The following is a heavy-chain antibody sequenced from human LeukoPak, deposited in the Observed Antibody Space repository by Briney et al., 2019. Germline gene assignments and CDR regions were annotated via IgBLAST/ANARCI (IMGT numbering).Heavy chain of an antibody. D-gene: IGHD3-3*01. CDR2: FDPEDGET. CDR1: GYTFTSYG. V-gene: IGHV1-24*01. Sequence: ASVKVSCKASGYTFTSYGISWVRQAPGKGLEWMGGFDPEDGETIYAQKFQGRVTMTEDTSTDTAYMELSSLRSEDTAVYYCATVRRREWLLYRFGYWGQGTLVTVSS. CDR3: ATVRRREWLLYRFGY. J-gene: IGHJ4*02.